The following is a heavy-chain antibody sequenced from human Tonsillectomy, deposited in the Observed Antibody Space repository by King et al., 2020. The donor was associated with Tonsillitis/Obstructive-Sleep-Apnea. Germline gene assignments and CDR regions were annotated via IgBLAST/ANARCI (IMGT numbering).Heavy chain of an antibody. Sequence: VQLVESGGGVVQPGRSLRLSCAASGFTFSTYGMHWVRQAPGKGLEWVAVIWYDGSNKYYADSVKGRFTISRDNSKNTLYLQMNSLRAEDTAVYYCARVWDSIGGYWYFDLWGSGTLVTVSS. V-gene: IGHV3-33*01. J-gene: IGHJ2*01. CDR3: ARVWDSIGGYWYFDL. D-gene: IGHD3-22*01. CDR1: GFTFSTYG. CDR2: IWYDGSNK.